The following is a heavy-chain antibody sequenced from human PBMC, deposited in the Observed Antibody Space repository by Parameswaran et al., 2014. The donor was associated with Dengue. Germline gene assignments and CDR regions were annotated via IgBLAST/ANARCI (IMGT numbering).Heavy chain of an antibody. V-gene: IGHV1-8*01. CDR2: MNPNSGNT. D-gene: IGHD5-12*01. CDR3: ARGGKSGYARELGTNDF. J-gene: IGHJ4*02. Sequence: WVRQAPGQGLEWMGWMNPNSGNTGYAQKFQGRVTMTRNTSISTAYMELSSLRSEDTAVYYCARGGKSGYARELGTNDFWGQGTLVTVSS.